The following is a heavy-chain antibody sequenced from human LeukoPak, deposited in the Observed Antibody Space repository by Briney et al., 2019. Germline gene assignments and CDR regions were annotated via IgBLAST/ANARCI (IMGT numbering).Heavy chain of an antibody. V-gene: IGHV3-21*01. CDR3: ARDYYDSSGYKQDYYFDY. J-gene: IGHJ4*02. Sequence: PGGSLRLSCAASGFTFSSYSMNWVRQAPGKGLEWVSSISSSSSYIYYADSVKGRFTISRDNAKNSLYLQMNSLRAEDTAVYYCARDYYDSSGYKQDYYFDYWGQGTLVTVS. CDR1: GFTFSSYS. CDR2: ISSSSSYI. D-gene: IGHD3-22*01.